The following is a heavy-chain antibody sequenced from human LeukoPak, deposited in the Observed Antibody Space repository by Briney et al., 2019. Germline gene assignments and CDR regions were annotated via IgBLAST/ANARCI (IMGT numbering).Heavy chain of an antibody. J-gene: IGHJ5*02. CDR3: ARRRSVSSGWFPAGFNP. Sequence: SETLSLTCAVSGGSISSNNWWNWVRQPPGKGLEWIGEIYHSGSTDYNPSLKTRVAMSVDKSKNQFSLKLTSVTAADTAVYYCARRRSVSSGWFPAGFNPWGQGILVTVSS. D-gene: IGHD6-19*01. CDR1: GGSISSNNW. CDR2: IYHSGST. V-gene: IGHV4-4*02.